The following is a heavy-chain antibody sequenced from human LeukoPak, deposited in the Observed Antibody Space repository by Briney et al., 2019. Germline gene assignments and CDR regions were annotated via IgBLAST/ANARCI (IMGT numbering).Heavy chain of an antibody. J-gene: IGHJ4*02. V-gene: IGHV1-2*02. Sequence: GASVKVSCKASGYTFTGYYMHWVRQAPGQGLEWMGWINPNSGGTNYAQKFQGRVTMTRDTSISTAYMELSRLRSDDTAVYYCAKNYYDSSGYYWGFHSPGVYFDYWGQGTLVTVSS. D-gene: IGHD3-22*01. CDR1: GYTFTGYY. CDR2: INPNSGGT. CDR3: AKNYYDSSGYYWGFHSPGVYFDY.